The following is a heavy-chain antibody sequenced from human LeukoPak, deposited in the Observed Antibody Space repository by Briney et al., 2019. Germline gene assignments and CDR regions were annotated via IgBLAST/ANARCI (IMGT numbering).Heavy chain of an antibody. V-gene: IGHV4-61*02. Sequence: SETLSLTCTVSGGSISSGSYYWSWIRQPAGKGLEWIGRIYTSGSTNYNPSLKSRVTISVDTSKNQFSLKLSSVTAADTAVYYCARSLEKTAFDIWGQGTTVTVSS. CDR2: IYTSGST. J-gene: IGHJ3*02. CDR1: GGSISSGSYY. CDR3: ARSLEKTAFDI. D-gene: IGHD3-3*01.